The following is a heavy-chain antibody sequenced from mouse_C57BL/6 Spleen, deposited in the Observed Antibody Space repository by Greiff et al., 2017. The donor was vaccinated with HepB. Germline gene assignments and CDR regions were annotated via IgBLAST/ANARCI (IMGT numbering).Heavy chain of an antibody. D-gene: IGHD2-4*01. V-gene: IGHV1-15*01. CDR2: IDPETGGT. CDR1: GYTFTDYE. CDR3: TRPLMITRYFDV. Sequence: VKLVESGAELVRPGASVTLSCKASGYTFTDYEMHWVKQTPVHGLEWIGAIDPETGGTAYNQKFKGKAILTADKSSSTAYMELRSLTSEDSAVYYCTRPLMITRYFDVWGTGTTVTVSS. J-gene: IGHJ1*03.